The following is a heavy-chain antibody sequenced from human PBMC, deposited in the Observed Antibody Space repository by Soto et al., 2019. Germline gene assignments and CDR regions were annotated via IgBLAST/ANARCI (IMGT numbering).Heavy chain of an antibody. V-gene: IGHV2-5*02. J-gene: IGHJ4*02. CDR3: AHQFYIWGNSHYFDY. D-gene: IGHD3-16*01. CDR2: IYWDDDK. Sequence: QITLKESGPTLVKPTQPLTLTCTFSGFSLSTSGVGVGWIRQPPGKALEWLALIYWDDDKRYSPSLKSRLTITKDTSKNQVVLTMTNMDPVDTATYYCAHQFYIWGNSHYFDYWGQGTLVTVSS. CDR1: GFSLSTSGVG.